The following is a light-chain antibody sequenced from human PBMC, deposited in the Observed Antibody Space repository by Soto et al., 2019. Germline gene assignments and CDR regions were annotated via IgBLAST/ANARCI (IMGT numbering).Light chain of an antibody. Sequence: EIVLTQSPATLSLSPCERSTLSCWASQSVNRYLVWYQQKPGQAPRLLMYDASKRATGIPARFSGSGSGTDFTLTISSLEPEDFAVYYCQQRDIWPWTFGQGTKVDIK. V-gene: IGKV3-11*01. CDR1: QSVNRY. J-gene: IGKJ1*01. CDR3: QQRDIWPWT. CDR2: DAS.